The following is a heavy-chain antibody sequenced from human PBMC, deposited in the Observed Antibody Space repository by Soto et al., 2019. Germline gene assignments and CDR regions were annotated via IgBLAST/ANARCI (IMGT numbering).Heavy chain of an antibody. CDR3: ARGVSVLMVYAILGVPWYYFDY. CDR1: GGSFSGYY. J-gene: IGHJ4*02. Sequence: QVQLQQWGAGLLKPSETLSLTCAVYGGSFSGYYWSWIRQPPGKGLEWIGEINHSGSTNYNPSLKSRVTISVDTSKNQFSLKLSSVTAADTAVYYCARGVSVLMVYAILGVPWYYFDYWGQGTLVTVSS. CDR2: INHSGST. D-gene: IGHD2-8*01. V-gene: IGHV4-34*01.